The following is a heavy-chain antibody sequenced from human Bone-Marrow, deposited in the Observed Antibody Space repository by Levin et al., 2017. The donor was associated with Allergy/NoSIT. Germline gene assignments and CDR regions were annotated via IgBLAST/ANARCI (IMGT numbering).Heavy chain of an antibody. CDR2: ISFSGNT. CDR3: ARETVRPATIRSFDP. CDR1: GDTVSSNY. Sequence: KASETLSLTCIVSGDTVSSNYWSWIRQPPGKGLEWIGYISFSGNTDYNPSFKSRVAISADTSKNHFSLKLNSVTAADTAVYYCARETVRPATIRSFDPWGQGTLVTVSS. D-gene: IGHD2-2*02. V-gene: IGHV4-59*02. J-gene: IGHJ5*02.